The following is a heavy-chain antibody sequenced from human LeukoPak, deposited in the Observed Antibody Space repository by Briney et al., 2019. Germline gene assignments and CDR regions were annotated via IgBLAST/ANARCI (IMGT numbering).Heavy chain of an antibody. CDR1: GNSFTSYW. V-gene: IGHV5-51*01. J-gene: IGHJ5*02. CDR3: ACRKYYDTWSDP. D-gene: IGHD3-3*01. CDR2: IQPGDSIV. Sequence: GESLKISCKGFGNSFTSYWIGWVRQMPGKGLEWVGIIQPGDSIVHYSTSFQGQVTISADRSSSTAYLQWTSLKGSDSAMYYCACRKYYDTWSDPWGQGTLVTVSS.